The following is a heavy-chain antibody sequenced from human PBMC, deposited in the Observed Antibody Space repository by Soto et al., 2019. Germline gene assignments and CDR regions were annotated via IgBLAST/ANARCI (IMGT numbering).Heavy chain of an antibody. CDR1: GYTFTSYG. D-gene: IGHD1-26*01. CDR3: ARNHKGELRFDY. V-gene: IGHV1-18*04. Sequence: QVQLVQSGAEVKKPGASVKVSCKASGYTFTSYGISWVRQAPGQGLEWMGWISAYNGNTNYAQKLQGRVTMTTDRSTSTAYLELRSMRSDDTAGYYCARNHKGELRFDYWGQGTLVTVSS. CDR2: ISAYNGNT. J-gene: IGHJ4*02.